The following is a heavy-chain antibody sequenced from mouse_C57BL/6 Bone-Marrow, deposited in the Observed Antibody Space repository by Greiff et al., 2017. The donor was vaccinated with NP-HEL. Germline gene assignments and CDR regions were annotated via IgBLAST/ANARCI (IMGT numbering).Heavy chain of an antibody. CDR3: GGAY. Sequence: EVKLMESGGGLVKPGGSLKLSCAASGFTFSDYGMHWVRQAPEKGLEWVAYISSGSSTIYYADTVKGRFTISRDNAKNTLFLQVTSLRSEDTAMYYCGGAYWGQGTLVTVSA. V-gene: IGHV5-17*01. J-gene: IGHJ3*01. CDR2: ISSGSSTI. CDR1: GFTFSDYG.